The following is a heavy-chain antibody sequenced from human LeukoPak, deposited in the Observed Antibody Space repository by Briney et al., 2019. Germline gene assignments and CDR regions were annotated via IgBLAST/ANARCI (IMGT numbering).Heavy chain of an antibody. CDR3: ARDSSGWYVDY. J-gene: IGHJ4*02. Sequence: ASVKVSCKASGYTFTSYAINWVRQAPAQGLEWMGWFNTNTGNPTYAQGFTGRFVFSLDTSVSTAYLQINNLKAEDTAVYYCARDSSGWYVDYWGQGTLVTVSS. V-gene: IGHV7-4-1*02. D-gene: IGHD6-19*01. CDR1: GYTFTSYA. CDR2: FNTNTGNP.